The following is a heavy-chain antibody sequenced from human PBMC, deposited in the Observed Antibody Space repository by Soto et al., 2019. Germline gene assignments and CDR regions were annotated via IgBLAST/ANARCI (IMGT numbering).Heavy chain of an antibody. CDR1: GVTFSTYW. V-gene: IGHV3-74*01. Sequence: GGSLRLSCVVSGVTFSTYWMHWVRQAPGKGLVWVSRIKSDGSSTNYADSVKGRFAVSRDNAKNTLFLQMNSLRAEDTAVYYCVREFGKGDYWGQGTLVTVSS. J-gene: IGHJ4*02. D-gene: IGHD3-10*01. CDR2: IKSDGSST. CDR3: VREFGKGDY.